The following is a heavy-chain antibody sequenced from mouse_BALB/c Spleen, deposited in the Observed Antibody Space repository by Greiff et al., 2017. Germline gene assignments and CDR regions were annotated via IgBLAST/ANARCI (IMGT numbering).Heavy chain of an antibody. Sequence: DVKLQESGPDLVKPSQSLSLTCTVTGYSITSGYSWHWIRQFPGNKLEWMGYIHYSGSTNYNPSLKSRISITRDTSKNQFFLQLNSVTTEDTATYYCARAELGLRPLYAMDYWGQGTSVTVSS. V-gene: IGHV3-1*02. J-gene: IGHJ4*01. CDR3: ARAELGLRPLYAMDY. D-gene: IGHD3-1*01. CDR2: IHYSGST. CDR1: GYSITSGYS.